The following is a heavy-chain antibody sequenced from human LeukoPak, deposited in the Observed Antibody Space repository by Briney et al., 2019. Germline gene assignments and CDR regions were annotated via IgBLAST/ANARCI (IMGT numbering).Heavy chain of an antibody. CDR3: ARDNTAMVSGWFDP. D-gene: IGHD5-18*01. J-gene: IGHJ5*02. Sequence: PSETLSLTCTVSGGSISSYYWSWIRQPPGKGLEWIGYIYYSGSTNYNPSLKSRVTISVDTSKNQFSLKLSSVTAADTAVYYCARDNTAMVSGWFDPWGQGTLVTVSS. CDR2: IYYSGST. CDR1: GGSISSYY. V-gene: IGHV4-59*01.